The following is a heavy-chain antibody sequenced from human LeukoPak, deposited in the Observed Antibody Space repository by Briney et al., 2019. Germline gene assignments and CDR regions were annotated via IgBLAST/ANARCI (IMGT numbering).Heavy chain of an antibody. Sequence: ASVKVSCKTSGYSFTDYYMHWVRQAPGQGLEWMGWINPNSGGTSTAQKFQGRITMTRDTSITTVYMEVSWLTSDDTAIYYCGRADRLDGSPYLIGPWGQGTLVTVSS. CDR3: GRADRLDGSPYLIGP. CDR1: GYSFTDYY. J-gene: IGHJ5*02. V-gene: IGHV1-2*02. D-gene: IGHD1-26*01. CDR2: INPNSGGT.